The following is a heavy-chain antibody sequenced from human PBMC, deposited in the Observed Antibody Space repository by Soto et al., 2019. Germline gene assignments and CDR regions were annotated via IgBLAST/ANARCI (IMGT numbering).Heavy chain of an antibody. CDR3: AREGGSLNWFDP. CDR1: GFTFSSYS. CDR2: ISSSSSTI. V-gene: IGHV3-48*02. Sequence: EVQLVESGGGLVQPGGSLRLSCAASGFTFSSYSMNWVRQAPGKGLEWVSYISSSSSTIYYADSVKGRFTISRDNAKHSLFLQMNSLRDEVTAVYYCAREGGSLNWFDPWGQGTLVTVSS. D-gene: IGHD1-26*01. J-gene: IGHJ5*02.